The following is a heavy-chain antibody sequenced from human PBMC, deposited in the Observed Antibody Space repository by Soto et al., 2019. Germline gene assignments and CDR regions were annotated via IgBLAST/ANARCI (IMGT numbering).Heavy chain of an antibody. D-gene: IGHD3-10*01. CDR1: GYTFTSYG. V-gene: IGHV1-18*01. CDR2: ISAYNGNT. CDR3: ARDSITMVRGVIDFSLPMDV. J-gene: IGHJ6*02. Sequence: QVQLVQSGAEVKKPGASVKVSCKASGYTFTSYGISWVRQAPGQGLEWMGWISAYNGNTNYAQKLQGRVTMTTDTSTSTAYMELRSLRSDDTAVYYCARDSITMVRGVIDFSLPMDVWGQGTTVTVSS.